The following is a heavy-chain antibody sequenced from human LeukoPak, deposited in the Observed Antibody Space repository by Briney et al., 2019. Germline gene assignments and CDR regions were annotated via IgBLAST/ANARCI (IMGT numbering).Heavy chain of an antibody. J-gene: IGHJ3*02. D-gene: IGHD5-12*01. CDR1: YFTFTNTW. V-gene: IGHV3-15*07. CDR3: TTGGSVIVAGTRAFDI. Sequence: GGSLRLSCAASYFTFTNTWMNWVRQAPGKGLEWVGRIKSEIDGGTTDYAAPVQGRFTISRDDSQATLYLQMNSLKTEDTAVYYCTTGGSVIVAGTRAFDIWGQGTLVTVSS. CDR2: IKSEIDGGTT.